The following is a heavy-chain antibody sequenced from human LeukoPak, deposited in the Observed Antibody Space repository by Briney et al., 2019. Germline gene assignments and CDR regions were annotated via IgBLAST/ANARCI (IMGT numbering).Heavy chain of an antibody. Sequence: ASVKVSCKASGYTFTGYYMHWVRQAPGQGLEWMGWINPNSGGTNYAQKFQGRVTMTRDTSISTAYMELSRLRSDDTAVYYCASLGEWLLPSDAFDIWGQGTMVTVSS. D-gene: IGHD3-3*01. CDR1: GYTFTGYY. V-gene: IGHV1-2*02. CDR2: INPNSGGT. J-gene: IGHJ3*02. CDR3: ASLGEWLLPSDAFDI.